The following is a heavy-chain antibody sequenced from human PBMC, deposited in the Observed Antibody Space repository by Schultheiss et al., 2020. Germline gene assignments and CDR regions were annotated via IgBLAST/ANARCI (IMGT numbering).Heavy chain of an antibody. CDR1: GGSISSYY. J-gene: IGHJ6*04. V-gene: IGHV4-59*01. CDR2: IYYSGST. Sequence: SETLSLTCTVSGGSISSYYWSWIRQPPGKGLEWIGYIYYSGSTNYNPSLKSRVTISVDTSKNQFSLKLSSVTAADTAVYYCARTYYYGSGKGGYYYGMDVWGKGTTVTVSS. D-gene: IGHD3-10*01. CDR3: ARTYYYGSGKGGYYYGMDV.